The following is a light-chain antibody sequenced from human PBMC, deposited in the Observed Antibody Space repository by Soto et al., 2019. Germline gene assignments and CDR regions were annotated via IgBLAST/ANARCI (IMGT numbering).Light chain of an antibody. CDR2: DVS. V-gene: IGKV3D-20*01. J-gene: IGKJ4*01. CDR3: QQYNMSLT. CDR1: QSVSRNY. Sequence: EIVLTQSPATLSLSPGERATLSCGASQSVSRNYLGWYQQKPGLAPRLLIYDVSNRATGIPDRFSGSGSGTDFTPTISRLSHEDFAVYYCQQYNMSLTFGGGTKVEIK.